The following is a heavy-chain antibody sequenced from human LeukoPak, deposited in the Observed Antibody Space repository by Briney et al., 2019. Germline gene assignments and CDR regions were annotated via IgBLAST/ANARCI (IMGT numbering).Heavy chain of an antibody. CDR1: GYTFTGYY. CDR3: ARVGYYDFWSGYYYYYYYMDV. V-gene: IGHV1-2*02. CDR2: INPNSGGT. Sequence: ASVKVSCKASGYTFTGYYMHWVRQAPGQGLEWMGWINPNSGGTNYAQKFQGRVTMTRDTSISTAYMELSRLRSDDTAVYYCARVGYYDFWSGYYYYYYYMDVWGKGTTVTVSS. D-gene: IGHD3-3*01. J-gene: IGHJ6*03.